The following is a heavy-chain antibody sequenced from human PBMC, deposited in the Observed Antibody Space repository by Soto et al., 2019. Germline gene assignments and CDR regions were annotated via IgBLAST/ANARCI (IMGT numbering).Heavy chain of an antibody. J-gene: IGHJ5*02. Sequence: GESLKVSCKGSGYSFTSYWIGWVRQMPGKGLEWMGIIYPGDSDTRYSPSFQGQVTISADKSISTAYLQWSSLKASDTAMYYCARQGPYGPTGDWFDPWGQGTLVTVSS. D-gene: IGHD4-17*01. CDR1: GYSFTSYW. CDR2: IYPGDSDT. V-gene: IGHV5-51*01. CDR3: ARQGPYGPTGDWFDP.